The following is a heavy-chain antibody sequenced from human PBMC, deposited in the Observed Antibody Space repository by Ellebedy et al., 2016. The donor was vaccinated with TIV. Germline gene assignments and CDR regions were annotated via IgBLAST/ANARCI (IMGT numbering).Heavy chain of an antibody. J-gene: IGHJ4*02. CDR3: ARHLGGDYCDY. V-gene: IGHV4-39*01. CDR2: IDYSGRT. Sequence: SETLSLTXSVSGGSISSPSFHWGWTRQSPGKGLERVGSIDYSGRTYYNPSLKSRVTISIDTSKKVFSLHLSSVTAADTAVYFCARHLGGDYCDYWGQGTLVTVSS. D-gene: IGHD3-16*01. CDR1: GGSISSPSFH.